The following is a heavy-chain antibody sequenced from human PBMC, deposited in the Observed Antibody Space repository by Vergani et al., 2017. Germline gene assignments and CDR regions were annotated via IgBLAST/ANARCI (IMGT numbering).Heavy chain of an antibody. V-gene: IGHV3-11*01. CDR2: ISSSGSTI. J-gene: IGHJ6*02. D-gene: IGHD6-19*01. CDR3: ARGLQSYSSGWLQNYYYYYGMDV. Sequence: QVQLVESGGGLVKPGGSLRLSCAASGFTFSDYYMSWIRQAPGKGLEWVSYISSSGSTIYYADSVKGRFTISRDNAKNSLYLQMNSLRAEDTAVYYCARGLQSYSSGWLQNYYYYYGMDVWGQGTTVTVSS. CDR1: GFTFSDYY.